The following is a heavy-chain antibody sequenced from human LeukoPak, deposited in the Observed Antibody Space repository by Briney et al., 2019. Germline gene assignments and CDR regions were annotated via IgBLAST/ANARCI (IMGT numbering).Heavy chain of an antibody. Sequence: GSLRLPCAASGFTFSSYAMHWVRQAPGKGLEWVAVISYDGSNKYYADSVKGRFTISRDNSKNTLYLQMNSLRAEDTAVYYCARDGLLGYFDYWGQGTLVTVSS. J-gene: IGHJ4*02. V-gene: IGHV3-30-3*01. CDR2: ISYDGSNK. CDR3: ARDGLLGYFDY. D-gene: IGHD2-8*02. CDR1: GFTFSSYA.